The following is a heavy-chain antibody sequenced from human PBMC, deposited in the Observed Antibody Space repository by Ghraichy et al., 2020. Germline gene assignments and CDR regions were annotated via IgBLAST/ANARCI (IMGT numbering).Heavy chain of an antibody. CDR2: ISSTATST. CDR3: ARESAYSFDN. J-gene: IGHJ4*02. D-gene: IGHD5-18*01. V-gene: IGHV3-11*01. Sequence: LSLTCAASGFTSSDYYMGWIRQAPGKGLEWVSYISSTATSTYYADSVKGRFTISRDNAKNSLYLQMNSLRAEDTAVYYCARESAYSFDNWGQGTLVTVSS. CDR1: GFTSSDYY.